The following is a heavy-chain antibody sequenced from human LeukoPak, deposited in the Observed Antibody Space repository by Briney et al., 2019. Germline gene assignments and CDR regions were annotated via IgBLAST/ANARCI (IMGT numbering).Heavy chain of an antibody. CDR3: ARVGDCSSTSCYANYYYYGMDV. CDR2: TSSSSSYI. J-gene: IGHJ6*02. Sequence: PGGSLRLSCAASGFTFSSYSMNWVRQAPGKGLEWVSSTSSSSSYIYYADSVKGRFTISRDNAKNSLYLQMNSLRAEDTAVYYCARVGDCSSTSCYANYYYYGMDVWGQGTTVTVSS. V-gene: IGHV3-21*01. CDR1: GFTFSSYS. D-gene: IGHD2-2*01.